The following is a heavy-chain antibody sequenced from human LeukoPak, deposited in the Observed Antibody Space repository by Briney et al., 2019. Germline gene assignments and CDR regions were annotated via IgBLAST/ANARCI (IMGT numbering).Heavy chain of an antibody. V-gene: IGHV1-2*02. D-gene: IGHD6-19*01. J-gene: IGHJ3*02. CDR3: ARDRDIAVAGVAFDI. Sequence: ASVKVSCKASGYTFTGSYMHWVRQAPGQGLEWMGWINPNSGGTNYAQKFQGRVTMTRDTSISTAYMELSRLRSDDTAVYYCARDRDIAVAGVAFDIWGQGTMVTVSS. CDR2: INPNSGGT. CDR1: GYTFTGSY.